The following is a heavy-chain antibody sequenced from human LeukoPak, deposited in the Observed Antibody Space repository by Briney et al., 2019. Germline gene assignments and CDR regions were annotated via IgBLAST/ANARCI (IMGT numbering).Heavy chain of an antibody. V-gene: IGHV3-21*01. CDR1: GFTFSSYS. CDR3: ARYYYGSHDAFDI. J-gene: IGHJ3*02. CDR2: ISSSSSYI. D-gene: IGHD3-10*01. Sequence: GGSLRFSCAASGFTFSSYSMNWVRQAPGKGLEWVSSISSSSSYIYYADSVKGRFTISRDNAKNSLYLQMNSLRAEDTAVYYCARYYYGSHDAFDIWGQGTMVTVSS.